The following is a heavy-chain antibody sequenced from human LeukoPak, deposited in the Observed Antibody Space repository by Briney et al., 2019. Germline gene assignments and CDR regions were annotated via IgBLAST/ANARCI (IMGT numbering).Heavy chain of an antibody. CDR1: GFTFTSSA. V-gene: IGHV1-58*01. D-gene: IGHD3-9*01. CDR2: IVVGSGNT. J-gene: IGHJ3*02. CDR3: AALPPILTGYDDAFDI. Sequence: SVKGSCKASGFTFTSSAVQWVRQARGQRLEWIGWIVVGSGNTNYAQKFQERVTITRDMSTSTAYMELSSLRSEDTAVYYCAALPPILTGYDDAFDIWGQGTMVTVSS.